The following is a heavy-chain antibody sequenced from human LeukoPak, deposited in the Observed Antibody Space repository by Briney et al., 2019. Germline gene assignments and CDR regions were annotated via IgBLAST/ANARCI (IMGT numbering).Heavy chain of an antibody. CDR1: GYTFTSYY. D-gene: IGHD2-15*01. Sequence: ASVKVSCKASGYTFTSYYMHWVRQAPGQGLEWMGIINPSGGSTSYAQKFQGRVTMTRDTSTSTVYMELSSLRSEDTAVYYCARHGQSGCNDVGCYRSFLYYGMDVWGQGTAVTVSS. CDR3: ARHGQSGCNDVGCYRSFLYYGMDV. J-gene: IGHJ6*02. V-gene: IGHV1-46*01. CDR2: INPSGGST.